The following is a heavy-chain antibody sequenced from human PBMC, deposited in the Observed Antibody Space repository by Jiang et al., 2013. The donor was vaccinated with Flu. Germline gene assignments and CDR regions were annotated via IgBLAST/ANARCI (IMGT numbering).Heavy chain of an antibody. Sequence: PGLVKPSQTLSLTCTVSSGSVSGHDYYWSWIRQPAGKGLEWIGRIQTSGNTNYNPSLKSRVTISLDTSKTQFSLRLSSVTAADTAVYYCARVLVLQYWNDFFDYWGQGTLVTVSS. V-gene: IGHV4-61*02. CDR3: ARVLVLQYWNDFFDY. CDR2: IQTSGNT. CDR1: SGSVSGHDYY. J-gene: IGHJ4*02. D-gene: IGHD1-1*01.